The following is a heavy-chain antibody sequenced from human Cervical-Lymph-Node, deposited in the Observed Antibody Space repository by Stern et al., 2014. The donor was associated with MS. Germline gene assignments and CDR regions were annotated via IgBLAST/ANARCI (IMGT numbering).Heavy chain of an antibody. Sequence: EVPLVESGAEVKKPGESLKISCKGSGYRFTSYWIRWVRQMPGQGLEWVGIIYPGDSDPRYSLSFEVRVTVAADKSIITAYLQWSSLKASDTAMYHCARREDTAMDGAVDIWGQGTMVTVSS. D-gene: IGHD5-18*01. CDR2: IYPGDSDP. V-gene: IGHV5-51*01. CDR1: GYRFTSYW. CDR3: ARREDTAMDGAVDI. J-gene: IGHJ3*02.